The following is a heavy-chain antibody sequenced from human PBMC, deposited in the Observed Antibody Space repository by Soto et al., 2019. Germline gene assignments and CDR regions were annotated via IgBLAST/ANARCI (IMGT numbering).Heavy chain of an antibody. CDR1: GYTFTSYG. Sequence: QVQLVQSGAEVKKPGASVKVSCKASGYTFTSYGISWVRQAPGQGLEWMGWISAYNGNTNYAQKLPGRAPMTTDTSTRTAYTELRSLRSDDTAVYYFARTGKQLKHDYWGQGTLVTVSS. D-gene: IGHD6-13*01. J-gene: IGHJ4*02. V-gene: IGHV1-18*01. CDR3: ARTGKQLKHDY. CDR2: ISAYNGNT.